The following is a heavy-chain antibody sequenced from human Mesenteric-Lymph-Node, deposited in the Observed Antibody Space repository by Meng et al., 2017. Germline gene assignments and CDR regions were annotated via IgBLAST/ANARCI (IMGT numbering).Heavy chain of an antibody. Sequence: GGSLRLSCAASGFTFSNAWMSWVRQAPGKGLEWVAVISYDGSNKYYADSVKGRFTISRDNSKNTLYLQMNSLRAEDTAVYYCARDRRGYYDFWSGSPWGQGTRVTVSS. CDR1: GFTFSNAW. V-gene: IGHV3-30*01. CDR2: ISYDGSNK. J-gene: IGHJ5*02. D-gene: IGHD3-3*01. CDR3: ARDRRGYYDFWSGSP.